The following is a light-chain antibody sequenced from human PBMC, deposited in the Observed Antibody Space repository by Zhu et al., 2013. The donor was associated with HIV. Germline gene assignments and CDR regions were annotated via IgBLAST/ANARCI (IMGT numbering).Light chain of an antibody. J-gene: IGKJ1*01. CDR1: QGINTH. CDR2: GVS. Sequence: DIQLTQSPSFLSGSVEDTVRITCRASQGINTHLAWYQQRPGRPPKLLMYGVSTLHTGVPLRFVGSGSGTEFALTISGLQPDDFATYFCHQYSDYPWTFGQGT. V-gene: IGKV1-9*01. CDR3: HQYSDYPWT.